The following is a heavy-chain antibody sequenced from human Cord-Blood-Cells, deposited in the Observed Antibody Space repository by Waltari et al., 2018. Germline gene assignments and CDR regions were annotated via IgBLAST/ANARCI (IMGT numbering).Heavy chain of an antibody. V-gene: IGHV1-46*01. CDR2: INASGGSK. J-gene: IGHJ3*02. CDR1: GYTFTSYY. CDR3: ARARYRSHDAFDI. Sequence: QVQLVQSGAEVKKPGASVKVSCKASGYTFTSYYMHWVRQAPGQGLEWMGIINASGGSKSYAQKFQGRVTMTRDTSTSTVYMELSSLRSEDTAVYYCARARYRSHDAFDIWGQGTMVTVSS. D-gene: IGHD5-12*01.